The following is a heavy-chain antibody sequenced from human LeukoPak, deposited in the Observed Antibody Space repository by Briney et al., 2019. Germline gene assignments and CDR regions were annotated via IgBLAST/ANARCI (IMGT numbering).Heavy chain of an antibody. CDR3: ARVRGMLDTGNAFDI. V-gene: IGHV3-7*05. D-gene: IGHD2-8*01. J-gene: IGHJ3*02. CDR1: GFTFALYW. CDR2: MNRDGSEK. Sequence: QAGGSLRLSCAASGFTFALYWMTWVRQAPGKGLEYVATMNRDGSEKYYVDSVKGRFTISRDNAKNSLYLQMNSLRAEDTALYYCARVRGMLDTGNAFDIWGQGTMVTVSS.